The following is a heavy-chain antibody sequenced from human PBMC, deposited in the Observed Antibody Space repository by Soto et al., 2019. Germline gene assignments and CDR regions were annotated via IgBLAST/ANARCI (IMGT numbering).Heavy chain of an antibody. CDR2: IYYSGST. D-gene: IGHD6-13*01. CDR3: ARGDSSSYYYYYGMDV. Sequence: PSETLSLTCTVSGGSGGSGSYYWSWIRQPPGKGLEWIGYIYYSGSTNYNPSLKSRVTISVDTSKNQFSLKLSSVTAADTAVYYCARGDSSSYYYYYGMDVWGQGTTVTVSS. CDR1: GGSGGSGSYY. J-gene: IGHJ6*02. V-gene: IGHV4-61*01.